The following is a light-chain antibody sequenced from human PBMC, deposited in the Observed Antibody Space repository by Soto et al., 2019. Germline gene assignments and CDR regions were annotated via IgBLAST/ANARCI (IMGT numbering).Light chain of an antibody. Sequence: DIQMTQSPSTLSASVGDRVTITCRASQSISSWLAWYQHKPGKAPNLLIYKASSLESGVPSRFSGSGSGTEFTLTISSLQPDDFATYDCQQDKSSPLTFGGGTKVEIK. J-gene: IGKJ4*01. CDR3: QQDKSSPLT. CDR1: QSISSW. CDR2: KAS. V-gene: IGKV1-5*03.